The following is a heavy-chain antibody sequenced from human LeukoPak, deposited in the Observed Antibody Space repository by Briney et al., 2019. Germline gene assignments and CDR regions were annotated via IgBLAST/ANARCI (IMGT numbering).Heavy chain of an antibody. D-gene: IGHD4-23*01. J-gene: IGHJ1*01. V-gene: IGHV4-61*02. Sequence: NTSETLSLTCSVSGDSIRSGSFHWNWIRQPAGKGLEWIGRIYITGSTDYNPSLKSRVTMSVDTSNNQFSLKLTSVTAADTAVYYCAKSWGYAANSLHIQHWGQGARVIVSA. CDR3: AKSWGYAANSLHIQH. CDR2: IYITGST. CDR1: GDSIRSGSFH.